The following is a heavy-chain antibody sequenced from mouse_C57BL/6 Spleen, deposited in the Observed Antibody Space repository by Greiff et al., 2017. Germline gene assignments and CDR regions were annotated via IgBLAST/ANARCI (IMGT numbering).Heavy chain of an antibody. V-gene: IGHV10-1*01. CDR3: VSPITTVVATQYYAMDY. J-gene: IGHJ4*01. Sequence: EVMLVESGGGLVQPKGSLKLSCAASGFSFNTYAMNWVRQAPGKGLEWVARIRSKSNNYATYYADSVKDRFTIYRDDSESMLYLQMNNLKTEDTAMYYCVSPITTVVATQYYAMDYWGQGTSVTVSS. CDR2: IRSKSNNYAT. CDR1: GFSFNTYA. D-gene: IGHD1-1*01.